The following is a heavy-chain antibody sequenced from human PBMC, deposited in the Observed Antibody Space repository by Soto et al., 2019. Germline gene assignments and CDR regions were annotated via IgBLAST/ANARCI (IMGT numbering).Heavy chain of an antibody. CDR3: ARGRDVVVPAAYVEY. CDR1: GGSISSSSYY. J-gene: IGHJ4*02. V-gene: IGHV4-39*01. Sequence: SETLSLTCTVSGGSISSSSYYWGWIRQPPGKGLEWIGSIYYSGSTYYNPSLKSRVTISVDTSKNQFSLKLSSVTAADTAVYYCARGRDVVVPAAYVEYWGQGTLVTVSS. D-gene: IGHD2-2*01. CDR2: IYYSGST.